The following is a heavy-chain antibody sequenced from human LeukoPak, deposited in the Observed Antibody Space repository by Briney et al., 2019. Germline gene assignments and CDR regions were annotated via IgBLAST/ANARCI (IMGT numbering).Heavy chain of an antibody. J-gene: IGHJ5*02. CDR2: INHSGST. Sequence: SETLSLTCAVSGGSFSGYYWSWIRQPPGKGLEWIGEINHSGSTNYNPSLKSRVTISVDTSKNQFSLKLSSVTAADTAVYYCARDKLGNYNWFHPWGQGTLVTVSS. D-gene: IGHD7-27*01. CDR3: ARDKLGNYNWFHP. CDR1: GGSFSGYY. V-gene: IGHV4-34*01.